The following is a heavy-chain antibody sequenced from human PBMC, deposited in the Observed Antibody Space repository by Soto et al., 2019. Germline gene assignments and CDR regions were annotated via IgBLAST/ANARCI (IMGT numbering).Heavy chain of an antibody. CDR1: GFTISNSA. J-gene: IGHJ4*02. CDR2: ISVSGTT. V-gene: IGHV3-23*01. CDR3: ARYYYVATGYHYAFDY. D-gene: IGHD3-22*01. Sequence: GGSLRLSCAASGFTISNSAATWVRQAPGKGLEWVSTISVSGTTYYADSVKGRFTISRDNSNNTLCLQLHSLRAEDSALYYCARYYYVATGYHYAFDYWGRGTLVTVSS.